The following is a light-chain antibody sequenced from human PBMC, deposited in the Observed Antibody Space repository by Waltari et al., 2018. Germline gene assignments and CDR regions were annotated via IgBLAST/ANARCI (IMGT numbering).Light chain of an antibody. V-gene: IGKV1-12*01. Sequence: DIQMTQSPSSVSASVGDRVSISCRASQDVRTWLAWYQQKPGKPPNLLIYGSSTLQSGVPSRFSGSGSGTDFTLTINGLQPEDFASYFCQQTDSFPLPFGGGTKVEIK. CDR1: QDVRTW. J-gene: IGKJ4*01. CDR2: GSS. CDR3: QQTDSFPLP.